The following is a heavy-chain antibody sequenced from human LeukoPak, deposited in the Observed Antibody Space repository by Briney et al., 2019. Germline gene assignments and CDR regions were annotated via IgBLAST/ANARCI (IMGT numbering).Heavy chain of an antibody. J-gene: IGHJ4*02. CDR1: GFTSSSYE. Sequence: GGSLRLSCAASGFTSSSYEMNWVRQAPQKGLEWGSYISSSGSTIYYADSVKGRFTISRDNAKNSLYLQMNSLRAEDTAVYYCARDLRASIAARLAYWGQGTLVTVSS. CDR3: ARDLRASIAARLAY. D-gene: IGHD6-6*01. CDR2: ISSSGSTI. V-gene: IGHV3-48*03.